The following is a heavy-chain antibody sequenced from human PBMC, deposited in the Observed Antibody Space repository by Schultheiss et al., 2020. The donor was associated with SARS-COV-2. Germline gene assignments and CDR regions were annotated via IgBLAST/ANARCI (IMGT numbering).Heavy chain of an antibody. CDR1: GFTFSSYG. J-gene: IGHJ3*02. CDR3: AKEKADCSGGSCYYDAFDI. V-gene: IGHV3-23*01. D-gene: IGHD2-15*01. Sequence: GGSLRLSCAASGFTFSSYGMHWVRQAPGKGLEWVSAISGSGGSTYYADSVKGRFTISRDNSKNTLYLQMNSLRAEDTAVYYCAKEKADCSGGSCYYDAFDIWGQGTMVTVSS. CDR2: ISGSGGST.